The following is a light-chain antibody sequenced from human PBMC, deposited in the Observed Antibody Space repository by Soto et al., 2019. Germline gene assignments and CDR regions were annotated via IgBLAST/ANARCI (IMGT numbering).Light chain of an antibody. Sequence: DIQIPQSPSSLSASVGARVTITCQASQNINNYLNWYQQKPGRAPKLLIYDASNLEAGVPSRFRGSGSGTDFTFTISRLQPEDIATYYCQQYENLPTFGQGTRPEI. CDR3: QQYENLPT. V-gene: IGKV1-33*01. J-gene: IGKJ5*01. CDR1: QNINNY. CDR2: DAS.